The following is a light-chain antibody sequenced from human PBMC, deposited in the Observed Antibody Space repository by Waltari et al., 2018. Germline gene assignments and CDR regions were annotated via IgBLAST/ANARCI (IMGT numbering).Light chain of an antibody. J-gene: IGKJ4*01. CDR1: QGVTTY. CDR3: QHLHGYPIT. CDR2: AAS. V-gene: IGKV1-9*01. Sequence: QLTQSPSSLSASVVDRVTITCRASQGVTTYLAWYQQKPGKAPNLLISAASTLQSGVPSRFSGSGSGTDFTLTISSLQPEDFATYYCQHLHGYPITFGGGTKVEIK.